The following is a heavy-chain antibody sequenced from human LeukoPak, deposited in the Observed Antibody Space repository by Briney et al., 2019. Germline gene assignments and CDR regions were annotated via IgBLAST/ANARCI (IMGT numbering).Heavy chain of an antibody. CDR1: GGSFSGYY. D-gene: IGHD2-21*01. CDR2: INHSGST. Sequence: SETLSLTCAVYGGSFSGYYWSWIRQPPGKGLEWIGEINHSGSTNYNPSLKSRVTISVDTSKNQFSLKLSSVTAADTAVYYCARARYGGNFYYCYYYYMDVWGKGTTVTVSS. V-gene: IGHV4-34*01. J-gene: IGHJ6*03. CDR3: ARARYGGNFYYCYYYYMDV.